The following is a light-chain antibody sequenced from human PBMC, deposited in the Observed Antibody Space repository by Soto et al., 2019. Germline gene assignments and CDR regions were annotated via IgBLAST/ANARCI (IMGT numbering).Light chain of an antibody. CDR2: EVT. V-gene: IGLV2-14*01. J-gene: IGLJ2*01. Sequence: QSVLTQPASVSGAPGQSITISCTGTSSDVGGQNYVSWYQHHPGKAPKLMIYEVTNRPSGISNRFSGSKSGNTASLTISGLQAEDEADYYCSSYTSISTTVFGGGTKVTVL. CDR1: SSDVGGQNY. CDR3: SSYTSISTTV.